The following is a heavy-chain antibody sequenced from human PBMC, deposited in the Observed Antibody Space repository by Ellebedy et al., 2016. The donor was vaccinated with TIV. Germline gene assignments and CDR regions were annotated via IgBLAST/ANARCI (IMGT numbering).Heavy chain of an antibody. Sequence: SETLSLTXTVSGGSISSGGYYWSWIRQHPGKGLEWIGYIYYSGSTYYNPSLKSRVTISVDTSKNQFSLKLSSVTAADTAVYYCARASPYYFDYWGQGTLVTVAS. J-gene: IGHJ4*02. V-gene: IGHV4-31*03. CDR1: GGSISSGGYY. CDR3: ARASPYYFDY. CDR2: IYYSGST.